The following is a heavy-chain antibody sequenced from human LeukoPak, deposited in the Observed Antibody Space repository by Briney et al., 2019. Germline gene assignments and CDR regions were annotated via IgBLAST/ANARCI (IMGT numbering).Heavy chain of an antibody. J-gene: IGHJ4*02. V-gene: IGHV3-23*01. CDR3: GKTTVGYSSGQKPAWPVDY. CDR1: GFTFGSHA. D-gene: IGHD5-18*01. CDR2: IFGSGGSP. Sequence: PGGSLRLSCEASGFTFGSHAMYWVRQAPGKGLEWVAGIFGSGGSPHYADSVKGGFTISRDNSRNTVYLQINSLRDDDTAVYYCGKTTVGYSSGQKPAWPVDYWGQGTLVTVSS.